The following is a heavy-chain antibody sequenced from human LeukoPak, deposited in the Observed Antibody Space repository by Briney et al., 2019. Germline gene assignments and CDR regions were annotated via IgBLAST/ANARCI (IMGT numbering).Heavy chain of an antibody. CDR3: ARDTRPNYYYYGMDV. CDR1: GFTFSSYS. J-gene: IGHJ6*02. V-gene: IGHV3-21*01. Sequence: GGSLRLSCAASGFTFSSYSMNWVRQAPGKGLEWVSSISSSSSYIYYADSVKGRFTISRDNAKNSLYLQMSSLRAEDTAVYYCARDTRPNYYYYGMDVWGQGTTVTVSS. CDR2: ISSSSSYI. D-gene: IGHD1-1*01.